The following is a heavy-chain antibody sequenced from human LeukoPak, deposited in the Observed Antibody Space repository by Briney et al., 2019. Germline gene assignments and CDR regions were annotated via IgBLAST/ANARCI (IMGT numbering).Heavy chain of an antibody. Sequence: SETLSLTCAVYGGSFSGYYWSWIRQPPGKGLEWIGEINHSGSTNYNPSLKSRVTISVDTSKNQFSLKLSSVTAADTAVYYCARVSASASAAGTYYFDYWGQGTLVTVSS. CDR1: GGSFSGYY. J-gene: IGHJ4*02. CDR3: ARVSASASAAGTYYFDY. D-gene: IGHD6-13*01. CDR2: INHSGST. V-gene: IGHV4-34*01.